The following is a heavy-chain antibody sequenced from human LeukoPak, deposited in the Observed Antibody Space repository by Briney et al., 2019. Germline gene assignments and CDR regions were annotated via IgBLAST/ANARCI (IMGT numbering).Heavy chain of an antibody. CDR3: ARYPYSSSWYVFLYYYYGMDV. J-gene: IGHJ6*02. V-gene: IGHV1-8*01. Sequence: ASVKVSCKASGYTFTSYDINWVRQATGQGLEWMGWMNPNSGNTGYAQKFQGRVTMTRNTSISTAYMELSSLRSEDTAVYYCARYPYSSSWYVFLYYYYGMDVWGQGTTVTVSS. CDR2: MNPNSGNT. CDR1: GYTFTSYD. D-gene: IGHD6-13*01.